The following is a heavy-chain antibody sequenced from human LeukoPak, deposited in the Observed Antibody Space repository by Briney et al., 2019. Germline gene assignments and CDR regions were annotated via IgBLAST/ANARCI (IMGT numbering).Heavy chain of an antibody. CDR3: ARDYGSMYYYYYMDV. J-gene: IGHJ6*03. V-gene: IGHV1-18*01. CDR2: ISAYNGNT. Sequence: ASVKVSCKASGYTFTSYGISWVRQAPGQGLEWMGWISAYNGNTNYAQKLQGRVTMTTDTSTSTAYMELRSLRSDDTAVYYCARDYGSMYYYYYMDVWGKGTTVTISS. CDR1: GYTFTSYG. D-gene: IGHD3-10*01.